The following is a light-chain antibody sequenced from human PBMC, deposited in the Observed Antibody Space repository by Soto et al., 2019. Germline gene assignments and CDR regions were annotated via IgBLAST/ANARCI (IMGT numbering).Light chain of an antibody. J-gene: IGLJ2*01. V-gene: IGLV1-47*02. CDR3: GAWDDNLRGYWV. CDR1: TSNIGSNY. CDR2: TDN. Sequence: QSVLTQPPSASGTPGQRVTISCSGSTSNIGSNYVYWYQHLPGTAPKLLIYTDNQRPSGVPDRFSGSKSGTSASLAISGLRSEDEADYFCGAWDDNLRGYWVFGGGTKVTVL.